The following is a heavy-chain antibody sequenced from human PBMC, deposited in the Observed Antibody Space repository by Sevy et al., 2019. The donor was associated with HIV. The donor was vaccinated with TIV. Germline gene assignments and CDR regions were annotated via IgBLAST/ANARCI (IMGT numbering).Heavy chain of an antibody. V-gene: IGHV3-7*01. CDR1: GFSLNNYW. CDR3: VRAIAAAGSF. Sequence: GGSLRLSCAASGFSLNNYWMNWVRQPPGKGLEWVANIKQDGSGKYYVDSVKGRFTISRDNARNLLYLQMNSLRVEDTALYYCVRAIAAAGSFWGQVTLVTVSS. J-gene: IGHJ4*02. CDR2: IKQDGSGK. D-gene: IGHD6-13*01.